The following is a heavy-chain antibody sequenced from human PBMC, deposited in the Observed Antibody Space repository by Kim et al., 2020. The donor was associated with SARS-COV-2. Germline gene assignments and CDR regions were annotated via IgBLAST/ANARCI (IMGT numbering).Heavy chain of an antibody. D-gene: IGHD1-26*01. CDR3: AKELRGSYWVTS. Sequence: GGSLRLSCAASGFTFSSYGMHWVRQAPGKGLEWVAVIWYDGSNKYYADSVKGRFTISRDNSKNTLYLQMNSLRAEDTAVYYCAKELRGSYWVTSWGQGTMVTVSS. CDR1: GFTFSSYG. J-gene: IGHJ3*01. CDR2: IWYDGSNK. V-gene: IGHV3-33*06.